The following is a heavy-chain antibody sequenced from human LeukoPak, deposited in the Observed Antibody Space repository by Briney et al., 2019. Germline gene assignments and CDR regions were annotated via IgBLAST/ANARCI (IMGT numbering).Heavy chain of an antibody. D-gene: IGHD6-6*01. CDR2: ISSKAKSFAT. CDR3: TSGCSSSFPHYYYYYMDV. V-gene: IGHV3-73*01. J-gene: IGHJ6*03. CDR1: GVTPCGAA. Sequence: PGRSLKPSPAASGVTPCGAATRGVPDASGKGPEWVGRISSKAKSFATAYAASVKSRFTISRYDCTNTAYLQMSSLKTEDTAVYYCTSGCSSSFPHYYYYYMDVWGKGSTVTVS.